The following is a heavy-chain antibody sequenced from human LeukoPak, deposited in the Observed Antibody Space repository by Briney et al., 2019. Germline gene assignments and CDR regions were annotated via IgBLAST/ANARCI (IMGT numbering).Heavy chain of an antibody. Sequence: ASVKVSCKASGYTSTSYAMHWVRQAPGQRLEWMGWINAGNGNTKYSQKFQGRVTITRDTSASTAYMELSSLRSEDTAVYYCARTYDYGDYSFDYWGQGTLVTVSS. CDR1: GYTSTSYA. CDR2: INAGNGNT. CDR3: ARTYDYGDYSFDY. D-gene: IGHD4-17*01. V-gene: IGHV1-3*01. J-gene: IGHJ4*02.